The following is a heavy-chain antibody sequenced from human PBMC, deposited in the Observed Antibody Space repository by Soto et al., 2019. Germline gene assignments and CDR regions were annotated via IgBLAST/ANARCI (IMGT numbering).Heavy chain of an antibody. CDR3: AKSGSYSWFDY. D-gene: IGHD1-26*01. J-gene: IGHJ4*02. CDR2: ITPSGGST. V-gene: IGHV3-23*01. CDR1: GLTFSSYA. Sequence: EVQLLESGGGLVQPGGSLRLSCAASGLTFSSYAMNWVRQAPGKGLEWVSAITPSGGSTYYADSVKGRFIISRDNSKNTLYVQMNSLRTEDTAVYYCAKSGSYSWFDYWGQGTLITVSS.